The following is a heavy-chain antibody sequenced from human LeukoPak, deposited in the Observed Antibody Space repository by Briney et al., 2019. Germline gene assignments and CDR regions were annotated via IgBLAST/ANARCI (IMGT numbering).Heavy chain of an antibody. CDR3: AKEGALDAFDI. CDR1: GFTFDDYA. CDR2: ISWNSGSI. Sequence: GGSLRLSCAASGFTFDDYAMHWVRQAPGKGLEWVSGISWNSGSIGYADSVKGRFTISRDNAKNSLYLQMNSLRAEDTAVYYCAKEGALDAFDIWGQGTMVTVSS. J-gene: IGHJ3*02. V-gene: IGHV3-9*01.